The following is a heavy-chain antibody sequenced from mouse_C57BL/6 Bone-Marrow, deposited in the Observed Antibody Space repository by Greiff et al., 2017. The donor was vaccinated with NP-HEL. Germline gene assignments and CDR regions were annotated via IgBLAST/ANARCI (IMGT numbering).Heavy chain of an antibody. CDR2: ISYDGSN. V-gene: IGHV3-6*01. CDR1: GYSITSGYY. D-gene: IGHD2-2*01. CDR3: ARELWLRRFGYFDY. Sequence: EVQLVESGPGLVKPSQSLSLTCSVTGYSITSGYYWNWIRQFPGNKLEWMGYISYDGSNNYNPSLKNRISITRDTSKNQFFLKLNSVTTEDTATYYCARELWLRRFGYFDYWGQGTTLTVSS. J-gene: IGHJ2*01.